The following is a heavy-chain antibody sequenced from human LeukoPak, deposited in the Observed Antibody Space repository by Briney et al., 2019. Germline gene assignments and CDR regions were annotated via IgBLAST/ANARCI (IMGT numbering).Heavy chain of an antibody. CDR1: GFTFSSYE. J-gene: IGHJ4*02. Sequence: GGSLRLSCAASGFTFSSYEMNWVRQAPGKGLEWVSYISSSGSTIYYADSVKGRFTISRDNAKNSLYLQMNSLRAEDTAVYYCARGGYDILTGYPGGPYYFDCWGQGTLVTVSS. V-gene: IGHV3-48*03. CDR2: ISSSGSTI. CDR3: ARGGYDILTGYPGGPYYFDC. D-gene: IGHD3-9*01.